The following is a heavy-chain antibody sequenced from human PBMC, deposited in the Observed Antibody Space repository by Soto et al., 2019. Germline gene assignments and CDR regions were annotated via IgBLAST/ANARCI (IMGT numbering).Heavy chain of an antibody. J-gene: IGHJ4*02. V-gene: IGHV4-34*01. CDR2: INHSGST. D-gene: IGHD6-19*01. CDR1: GGSFSGYY. CDR3: ARERGELGSSRWSADPPY. Sequence: QVQLQQWGAGLLKPSETLSLTCAVYGGSFSGYYWSWIRQPPGKGLEWIGEINHSGSTNYNPSLKSRVTIPVDTSKNQFSLKLSSGTAADTAVYYCARERGELGSSRWSADPPYWGQGTLVTVSS.